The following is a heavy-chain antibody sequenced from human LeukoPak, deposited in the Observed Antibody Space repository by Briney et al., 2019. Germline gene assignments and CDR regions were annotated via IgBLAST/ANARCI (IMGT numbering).Heavy chain of an antibody. Sequence: SVKVSCKASGGTFSSYAISWVRQAPGQGLEWMGRIIPILGIANYAQKFQGRVTITADKSTSTAYMELSSLRSEDTAVYYCARDSRPSIAAAGDFDYWGQGTLVTVS. CDR2: IIPILGIA. V-gene: IGHV1-69*04. CDR1: GGTFSSYA. D-gene: IGHD6-13*01. CDR3: ARDSRPSIAAAGDFDY. J-gene: IGHJ4*02.